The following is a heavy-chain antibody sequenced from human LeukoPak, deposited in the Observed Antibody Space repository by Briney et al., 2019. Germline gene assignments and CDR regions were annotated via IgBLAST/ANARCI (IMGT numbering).Heavy chain of an antibody. CDR3: ARLTRRGYSYGPFDY. V-gene: IGHV4-4*07. D-gene: IGHD5-18*01. CDR2: IYTSGST. CDR1: GGSISSYY. Sequence: SETLSLTCTVSGGSISSYYWSWIRQPAGKGLEWIGRIYTSGSTNYNPSLKSRATMSVDTSKNQFSLKLSSVTAADTAVYYCARLTRRGYSYGPFDYWGQGTLVTVSS. J-gene: IGHJ4*02.